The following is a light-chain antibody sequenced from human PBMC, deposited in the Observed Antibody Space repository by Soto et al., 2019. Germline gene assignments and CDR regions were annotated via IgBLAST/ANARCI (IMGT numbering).Light chain of an antibody. CDR3: GTWDSSLSARV. J-gene: IGLJ2*01. Sequence: QSALTQPASVSGSPGQSITISCAGTSSDVGGYNYVSWYQQHPGKAPKLMIYEVSNRPSGVSNRFSGSKSGNTASLSISGLQAEDEADYYCGTWDSSLSARVFGGGTKLTVL. CDR2: EVS. CDR1: SSDVGGYNY. V-gene: IGLV2-14*01.